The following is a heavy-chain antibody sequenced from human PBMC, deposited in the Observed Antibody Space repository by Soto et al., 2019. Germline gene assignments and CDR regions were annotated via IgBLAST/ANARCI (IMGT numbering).Heavy chain of an antibody. CDR2: IKSKTDGGTT. CDR3: TTDDLRLAVAGTEYYFDY. CDR1: GFTFSNAW. Sequence: PGGSLRLSCAASGFTFSNAWMNWVRQAPGKGLEWVGRIKSKTDGGTTDYAAPVKGRFTISRDDSKNTLYLQMNSLKTEDTAVYYCTTDDLRLAVAGTEYYFDYWGQGTLVTVSS. V-gene: IGHV3-15*07. J-gene: IGHJ4*02. D-gene: IGHD6-19*01.